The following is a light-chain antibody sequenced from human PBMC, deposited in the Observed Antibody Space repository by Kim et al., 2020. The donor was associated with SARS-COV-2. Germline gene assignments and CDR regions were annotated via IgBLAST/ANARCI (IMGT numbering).Light chain of an antibody. CDR3: QQYADSPPT. J-gene: IGKJ1*01. CDR1: QTIASIR. V-gene: IGKV3-20*01. Sequence: PPVESATPTSRPSQTIASIRRAGYLHKTGQAPRLIIYGISTRPTGVSDRFSGSGSETDFTLTIKSLEPEDFAVYYCQQYADSPPTFGQGTKVDIK. CDR2: GIS.